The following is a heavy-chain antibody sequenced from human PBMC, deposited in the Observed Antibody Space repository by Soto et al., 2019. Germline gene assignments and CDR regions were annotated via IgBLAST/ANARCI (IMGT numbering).Heavy chain of an antibody. CDR2: IYYSGST. J-gene: IGHJ4*02. V-gene: IGHV4-59*08. CDR3: ARHARANSFDY. CDR1: GGSISSYY. D-gene: IGHD4-4*01. Sequence: SETLSLTCTVSGGSISSYYWSWIRQPPGKGLEWIGYIYYSGSTNYNPSLKSRVTISVDTSKNQFSPKLSSVTAADTAVYYCARHARANSFDYWGQGTLVTVSS.